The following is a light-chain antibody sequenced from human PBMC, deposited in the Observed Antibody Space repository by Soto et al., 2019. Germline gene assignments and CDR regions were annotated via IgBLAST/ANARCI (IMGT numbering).Light chain of an antibody. Sequence: AIRMPQSPPSMSASTGDGVNITCRASQDIHIYLAWYQQKPGGAPKVLISGASTLRSGVPSRFSGSGSGTEFALTIRSLQAEDFATYYCQQYYSYPYTFGQGTKLEIK. V-gene: IGKV1-8*01. CDR2: GAS. CDR1: QDIHIY. CDR3: QQYYSYPYT. J-gene: IGKJ2*01.